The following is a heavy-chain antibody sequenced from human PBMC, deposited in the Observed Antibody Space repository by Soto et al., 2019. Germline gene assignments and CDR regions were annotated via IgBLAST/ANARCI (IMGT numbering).Heavy chain of an antibody. D-gene: IGHD6-13*01. J-gene: IGHJ4*02. V-gene: IGHV3-33*01. CDR1: GFTFSSYG. CDR3: ARAGAAAATNLDY. CDR2: IWDDGSNK. Sequence: QVQLVESGGGVVQPGRSLRLSCAASGFTFSSYGMHWVRQAPGKGLEWVAVIWDDGSNKYYADSVKGRFTISRDNSKNTLYLQMNSLRAEDTAVYYCARAGAAAATNLDYWGQGTLVTVSS.